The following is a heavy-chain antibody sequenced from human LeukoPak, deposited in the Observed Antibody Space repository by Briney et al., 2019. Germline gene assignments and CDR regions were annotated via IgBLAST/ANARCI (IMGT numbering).Heavy chain of an antibody. CDR3: ARAGVYFHYYYYMDV. CDR2: INWNGGST. CDR1: GFTFDDYG. Sequence: GGSLRLSCAASGFTFDDYGMSWVRQAPGKGLEWVSGINWNGGSTGYADSVKGRFTISRDNAKNSLYLQMNSLRAEDTAVYYCARAGVYFHYYYYMDVWGKGTTVTVSS. V-gene: IGHV3-20*04. J-gene: IGHJ6*03. D-gene: IGHD2/OR15-2a*01.